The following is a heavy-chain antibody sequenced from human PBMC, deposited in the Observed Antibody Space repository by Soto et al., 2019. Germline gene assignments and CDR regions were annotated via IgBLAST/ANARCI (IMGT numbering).Heavy chain of an antibody. D-gene: IGHD6-13*01. CDR2: ISYDGSSQ. CDR3: ARDVESAYIAASKDRLDF. CDR1: GFSLGNYC. Sequence: SLSLSCGATGFSLGNYCMHWVRQAPGKGLEWVAVISYDGSSQHYADSVQGRFTISRDNSKNTLYLQMNSLRAEDTAVYFCARDVESAYIAASKDRLDFWGQGAPVT. V-gene: IGHV3-33*05. J-gene: IGHJ5*01.